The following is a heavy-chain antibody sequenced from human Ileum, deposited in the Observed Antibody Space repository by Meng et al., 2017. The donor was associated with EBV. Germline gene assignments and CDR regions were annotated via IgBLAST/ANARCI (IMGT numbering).Heavy chain of an antibody. D-gene: IGHD5-12*01. Sequence: LVESGGGVVQPGGSLRLSRAASELPFRSYWIHWVRQAPGKGLVWVSRISPDGDTTHYADFVKGRFTISRDNAKNTLYLQMNSLRAEDTALYYCARDFDSGTGYWGQGILVTVSS. J-gene: IGHJ4*02. CDR3: ARDFDSGTGY. CDR1: ELPFRSYW. V-gene: IGHV3-74*01. CDR2: ISPDGDTT.